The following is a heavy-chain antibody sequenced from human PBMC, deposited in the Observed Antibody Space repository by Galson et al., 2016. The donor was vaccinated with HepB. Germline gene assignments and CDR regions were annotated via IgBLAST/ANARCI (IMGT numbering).Heavy chain of an antibody. CDR2: IHDSGSA. J-gene: IGHJ4*02. Sequence: SETLSLTCTVSGGSISDYYWSWIRQSPGKGLEWIAYIHDSGSATHNPSLRGRDTISMDRSKNEFSLRLTSVTAADTAVYCCARDQSYSSGYQSFDSWGQGILVTVSS. CDR3: ARDQSYSSGYQSFDS. CDR1: GGSISDYY. V-gene: IGHV4-59*01. D-gene: IGHD5-12*01.